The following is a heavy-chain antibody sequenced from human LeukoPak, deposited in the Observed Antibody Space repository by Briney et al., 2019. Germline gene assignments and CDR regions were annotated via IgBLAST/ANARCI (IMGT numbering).Heavy chain of an antibody. D-gene: IGHD3-16*01. J-gene: IGHJ6*03. CDR2: ILGSGGST. V-gene: IGHV3-23*01. CDR1: RFTFTNYA. CDR3: ARCTFYYYMDV. Sequence: GGSLRLSCAASRFTFTNYAMPWVRQAPGKGLEWVSGILGSGGSTYYADSVKGRFTISRDNSKNTLYLQMNNLRAEDTAVYYCARCTFYYYMDVWGKGTTVTVSS.